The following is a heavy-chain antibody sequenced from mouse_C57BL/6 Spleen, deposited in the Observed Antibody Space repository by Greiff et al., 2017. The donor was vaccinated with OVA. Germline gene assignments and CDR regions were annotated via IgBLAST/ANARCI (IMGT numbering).Heavy chain of an antibody. V-gene: IGHV1-15*01. CDR2: IDPETGGT. J-gene: IGHJ3*01. CDR3: FPHSAWFAY. Sequence: LQESGAELVRPGASVTLSCKASDYTFTDYEMHWVKQTPVHGLEWIGAIDPETGGTAYNQKFKGKAILTADKSSSTAYMELRSLTSEDSAVYYCFPHSAWFAYWGQGTLVTVSA. CDR1: DYTFTDYE.